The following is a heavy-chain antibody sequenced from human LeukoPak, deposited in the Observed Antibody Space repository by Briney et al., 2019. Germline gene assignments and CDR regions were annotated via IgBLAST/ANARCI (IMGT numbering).Heavy chain of an antibody. CDR2: ISSGGGTT. D-gene: IGHD3-3*01. J-gene: IGHJ4*02. V-gene: IGHV3-23*01. Sequence: GGSLRLSCVASGYTFSTYPMTWVRQAPGKGLEWVSAISSGGGTTYYADSVKGRFTISRDNSKNTLYLQLNSLRAEDTAVYYCVRGLSGPGFWGQGTLVTASS. CDR1: GYTFSTYP. CDR3: VRGLSGPGF.